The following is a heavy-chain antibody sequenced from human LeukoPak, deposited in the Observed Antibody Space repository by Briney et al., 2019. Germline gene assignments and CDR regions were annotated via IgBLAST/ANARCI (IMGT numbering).Heavy chain of an antibody. J-gene: IGHJ5*02. CDR2: IYTSGST. CDR1: GGSISSYY. D-gene: IGHD4-17*01. V-gene: IGHV4-4*07. Sequence: SETLSLTSTVSGGSISSYYWSWIRQPPGKGLEWIGRIYTSGSTNYNPSLKSRVTMSVDTSKNQFSLKLSSVTAADTAVYYCARDKSDYGDYVHWFDPWGQGTLVTVSS. CDR3: ARDKSDYGDYVHWFDP.